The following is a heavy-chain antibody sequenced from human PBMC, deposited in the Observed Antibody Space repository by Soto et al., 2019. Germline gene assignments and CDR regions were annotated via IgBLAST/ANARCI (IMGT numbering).Heavy chain of an antibody. Sequence: SETLSLTCTVSGGSISSGGYYWRWIRQHPRKGLEWIGYIYYSGSTSYNPSLQSRVTISVATSKNPFSLKLRCVTPAVRAVYYGARDTGAVTTPYYWDYWCQGXLVTVAS. CDR1: GGSISSGGYY. D-gene: IGHD4-17*01. J-gene: IGHJ4*02. V-gene: IGHV4-31*03. CDR3: ARDTGAVTTPYYWDY. CDR2: IYYSGST.